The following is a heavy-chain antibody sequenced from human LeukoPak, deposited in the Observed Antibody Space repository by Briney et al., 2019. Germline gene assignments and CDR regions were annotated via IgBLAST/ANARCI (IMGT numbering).Heavy chain of an antibody. Sequence: GGSLRLSCAASGFTFSIYAMSWVRQAPGKGLEWVAAISSSGGTTYYADSMRGRFSISRDNSKSMLYLEMISLRADDTAVYYCAKVAARRDYEAYFEYWGQGTQVTVSS. D-gene: IGHD5-24*01. J-gene: IGHJ4*02. CDR2: ISSSGGTT. CDR3: AKVAARRDYEAYFEY. V-gene: IGHV3-23*01. CDR1: GFTFSIYA.